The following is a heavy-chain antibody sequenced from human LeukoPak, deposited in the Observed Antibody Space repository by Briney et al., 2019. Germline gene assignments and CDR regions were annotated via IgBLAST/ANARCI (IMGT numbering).Heavy chain of an antibody. D-gene: IGHD6-19*01. CDR1: GYTFTSYG. J-gene: IGHJ3*02. CDR2: ISAYNGNT. CDR3: ARDIAVAANDAFDI. Sequence: GASVKVSCKASGYTFTSYGISWVRQAPGQGLEWMGWISAYNGNTNYAQKLQGRVTMTTDTSTSTAYMGLRSLRSDDTAVYYCARDIAVAANDAFDIWGQGTMVTVSS. V-gene: IGHV1-18*01.